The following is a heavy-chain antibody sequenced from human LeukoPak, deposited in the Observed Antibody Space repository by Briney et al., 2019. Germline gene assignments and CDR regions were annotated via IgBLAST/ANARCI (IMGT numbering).Heavy chain of an antibody. J-gene: IGHJ4*02. D-gene: IGHD5-12*01. V-gene: IGHV3-21*01. CDR2: ISSSSSYI. CDR3: AREATIPARFDY. CDR1: GFTFSNAW. Sequence: PGGSLRLSCAASGFTFSNAWMNWVRQAPGKGLEWVSSISSSSSYIYYADSVKGRFTISRDNAKNSLYLQMNSLRAEDTAVYYCAREATIPARFDYWGQGTLVTVSS.